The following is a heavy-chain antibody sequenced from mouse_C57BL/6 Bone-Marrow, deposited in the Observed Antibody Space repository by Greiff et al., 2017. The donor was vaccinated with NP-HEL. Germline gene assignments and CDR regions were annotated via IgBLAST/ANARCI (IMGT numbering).Heavy chain of an antibody. D-gene: IGHD2-3*01. CDR2: IWSGGST. Sequence: QVQLQQSGPGLVQPSQSLSITCTVSGFSLTSYGVHWVRQSPGQGLEWLGVIWSGGSTDYNAAFISRLSISKDNSKSQVFFKMNSLQADDTAIYYCARSMMVWAYWGQGTLVTVSA. CDR3: ARSMMVWAY. CDR1: GFSLTSYG. J-gene: IGHJ3*01. V-gene: IGHV2-2*01.